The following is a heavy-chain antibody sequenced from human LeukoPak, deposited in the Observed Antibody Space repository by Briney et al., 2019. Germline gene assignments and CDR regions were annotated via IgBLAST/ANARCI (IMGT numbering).Heavy chain of an antibody. J-gene: IGHJ3*02. Sequence: GGSLRLSCAASGFPFSSYAMSWVRQAPGKGLVWVSAISGSGGSTYYADSVKGRFTISRDNSKNTLYLQMNSLRADDTAVYYCAKGGAAFAFDIWGQGTMVTVSS. CDR3: AKGGAAFAFDI. CDR2: ISGSGGST. V-gene: IGHV3-23*01. CDR1: GFPFSSYA. D-gene: IGHD2-15*01.